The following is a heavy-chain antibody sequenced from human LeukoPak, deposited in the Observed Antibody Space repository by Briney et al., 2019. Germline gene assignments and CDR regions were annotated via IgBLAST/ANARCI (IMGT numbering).Heavy chain of an antibody. V-gene: IGHV3-21*01. Sequence: GGSLRLSCAASRFTLSSYSMNWVRQAPGKGLEWVPSISSSSSYIYYADSVKGRFTISRDNAKNSLYLQMNSLRAEDTAVYYRARDGIVGATRVFDDWSQGTLVTVSS. CDR3: ARDGIVGATRVFDD. CDR2: ISSSSSYI. J-gene: IGHJ4*02. D-gene: IGHD1-26*01. CDR1: RFTLSSYS.